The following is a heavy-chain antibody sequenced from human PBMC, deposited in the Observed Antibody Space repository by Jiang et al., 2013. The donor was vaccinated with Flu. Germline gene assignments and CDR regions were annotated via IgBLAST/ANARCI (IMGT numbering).Heavy chain of an antibody. CDR1: GFIFSSYG. J-gene: IGHJ6*02. CDR3: ARDRRLRLGESSFMDV. CDR2: IWYDGSNE. D-gene: IGHD3-16*02. V-gene: IGHV3-33*08. Sequence: GGGVVQPGRSLRLSCAASGFIFSSYGMHWVRQAPGKGLEWVAVIWYDGSNEDYADSVKGRFTISRDNSKNTLYLQMNSLRAEDTAVYYCARDRRLRLGESSFMDVWGQGTTVTVSS.